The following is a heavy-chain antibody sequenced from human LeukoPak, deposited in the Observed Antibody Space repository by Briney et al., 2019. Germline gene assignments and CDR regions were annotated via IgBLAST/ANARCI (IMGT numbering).Heavy chain of an antibody. CDR2: IYYGGST. CDR3: ARHALGGDPDHFDY. CDR1: GGSISSYY. Sequence: KASETLSLTCTVSGGSISSYYWSWIRQPPGKGLEWIGYIYYGGSTNYNPSLKSRVTISLDTSKNQFSLKLSSMTAADTAAYYCARHALGGDPDHFDYWGQGTLVTVSS. J-gene: IGHJ4*02. D-gene: IGHD2-21*02. V-gene: IGHV4-59*08.